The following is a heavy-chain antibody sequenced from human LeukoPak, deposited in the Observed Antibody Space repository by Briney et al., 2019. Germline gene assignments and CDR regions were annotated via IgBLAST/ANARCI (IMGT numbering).Heavy chain of an antibody. CDR3: ARVGNYDSSGYYYYYYMDV. V-gene: IGHV3-53*01. Sequence: GGSLRLSCAASGFTVSSNYMSWVRQAPGKGLEWVSVIYSGGSTYYADSVKGRFTISRDNSKNTLYLQMNSLRAEDTAVYYCARVGNYDSSGYYYYYYMDVWGKGTTVTISS. J-gene: IGHJ6*03. D-gene: IGHD3-22*01. CDR1: GFTVSSNY. CDR2: IYSGGST.